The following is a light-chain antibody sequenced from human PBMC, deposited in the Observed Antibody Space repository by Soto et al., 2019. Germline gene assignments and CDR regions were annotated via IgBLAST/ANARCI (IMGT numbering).Light chain of an antibody. CDR1: QSVSSSY. Sequence: IVLTQSPGTLSLSPGERATLSCRASQSVSSSYLAWYQQKPGQAPRLLIYGASSRTTGLPDRFSGSGSGTDFTLTSSRLEPEEFAVYYCQQYGSSPGPFGQGTKVEIK. CDR3: QQYGSSPGP. V-gene: IGKV3-20*01. J-gene: IGKJ1*01. CDR2: GAS.